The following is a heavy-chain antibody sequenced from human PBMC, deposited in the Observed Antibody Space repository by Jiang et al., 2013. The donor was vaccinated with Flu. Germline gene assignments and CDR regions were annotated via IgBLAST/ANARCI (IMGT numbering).Heavy chain of an antibody. V-gene: IGHV1-3*01. J-gene: IGHJ4*02. D-gene: IGHD1-26*01. CDR3: ARGEWVLLFARIEY. CDR1: GYTFTNFA. CDR2: IHAATGTT. Sequence: SGAEVKKPGASVKVSCKASGYTFTNFAIHWVRQAPGQRLDWVGWIHAATGTTKYSQEFQGRVTISRDTSATTTYMELTSLRSEDTAVYYCARGEWVLLFARIEYWGQGTLVTVSS.